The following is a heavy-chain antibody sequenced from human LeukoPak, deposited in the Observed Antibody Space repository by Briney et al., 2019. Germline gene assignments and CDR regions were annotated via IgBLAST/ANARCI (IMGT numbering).Heavy chain of an antibody. J-gene: IGHJ6*02. CDR2: PKQDGSEK. V-gene: IGHV3-7*04. CDR1: GFTFSNFW. CDR3: ARYYYDSSGYYYDYYYGMDV. D-gene: IGHD3-22*01. Sequence: HSWGSLRLSCAASGFTFSNFWMSWVRQAPGKGLEWVANPKQDGSEKYYVASVKGRFSISRDNAKNALFLQMNSLRAEDTAVYYCARYYYDSSGYYYDYYYGMDVWGQGTTVTVSS.